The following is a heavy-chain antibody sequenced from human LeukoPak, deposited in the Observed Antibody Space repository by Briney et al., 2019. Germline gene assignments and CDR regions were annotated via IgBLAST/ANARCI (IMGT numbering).Heavy chain of an antibody. CDR1: GCTFSSYA. Sequence: PGGALTLSCAASGCTFSSYAMTWVRPAPGKGLGWVSTISDSGGNTYYADSVAGRFTISRGNSRDTLYLQMNSLTANDTAVYFCARGGFLGPDYWGQGTLVTVSS. V-gene: IGHV3-23*01. CDR3: ARGGFLGPDY. CDR2: ISDSGGNT. D-gene: IGHD3-16*01. J-gene: IGHJ4*02.